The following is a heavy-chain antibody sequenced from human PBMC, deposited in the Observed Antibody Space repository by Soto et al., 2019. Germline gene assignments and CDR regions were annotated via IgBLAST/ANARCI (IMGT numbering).Heavy chain of an antibody. CDR1: GFTFSSYD. J-gene: IGHJ3*02. CDR3: ARGIDTIFGVAAYDAFDI. CDR2: IGTAGDT. V-gene: IGHV3-13*01. Sequence: GGSLRLSCAASGFTFSSYDMHWVRQATGKGLEWVSAIGTAGDTYYPGSVKGRFTISRENAKNSLYLQMNSLRAGDTAVYYCARGIDTIFGVAAYDAFDIWGQGTMVTVSS. D-gene: IGHD3-3*01.